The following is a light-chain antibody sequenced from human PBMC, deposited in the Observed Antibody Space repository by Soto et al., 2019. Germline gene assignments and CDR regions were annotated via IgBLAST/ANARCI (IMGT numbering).Light chain of an antibody. CDR1: QGISNY. V-gene: IGKV1-13*02. Sequence: IQMTQSPSSLSASVGDRFTITFRASQGISNYLAWYQQKPGKVPKLLIYDASSLESGVPSRFSGSGSGTEFTLTISSLQPDDFATYYCQHYNSYSEAFGQGTKVDIK. CDR2: DAS. J-gene: IGKJ1*01. CDR3: QHYNSYSEA.